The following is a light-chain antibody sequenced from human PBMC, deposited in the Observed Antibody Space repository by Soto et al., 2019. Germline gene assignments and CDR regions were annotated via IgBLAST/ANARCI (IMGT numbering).Light chain of an antibody. J-gene: IGKJ1*01. Sequence: EIVMTQSPATLSVSPGERATLSCRASQSVSSNLAWYQQKPGQAPRLLIYGASTRATGIPARSSGSGSGTDFTLTISSLQSEDFAVYYCQQYNNWPRTFGQGTKVDIK. CDR3: QQYNNWPRT. CDR1: QSVSSN. V-gene: IGKV3-15*01. CDR2: GAS.